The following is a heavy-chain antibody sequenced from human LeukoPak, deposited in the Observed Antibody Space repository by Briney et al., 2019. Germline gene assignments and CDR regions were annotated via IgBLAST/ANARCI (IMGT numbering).Heavy chain of an antibody. Sequence: GGSLRLSCAASGFTFSSYSMNWVRQAPGKGLEWVSSISSSSSYIYYADSVKGRFTISRDNAKNSLYLQMNSLRAEDTAVYYCARDPSTKEYYFDYWGQGTLVTVSS. CDR2: ISSSSSYI. V-gene: IGHV3-21*01. J-gene: IGHJ4*02. CDR1: GFTFSSYS. CDR3: ARDPSTKEYYFDY.